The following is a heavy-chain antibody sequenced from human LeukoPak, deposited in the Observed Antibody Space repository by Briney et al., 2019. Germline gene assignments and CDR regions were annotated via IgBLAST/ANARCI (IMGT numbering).Heavy chain of an antibody. CDR1: GFTFSNYG. CDR3: ARGGEPDYFDY. CDR2: IWFDGSDK. Sequence: PGRSLRLSCAASGFTFSNYGMHWVRQAPGKGLEWVALIWFDGSDKYNADSAQGRFTISRDNSENTLSLQVSSLRAEDTAIYYCARGGEPDYFDYWGQGTLVTVSS. V-gene: IGHV3-33*01. J-gene: IGHJ4*02. D-gene: IGHD2-21*01.